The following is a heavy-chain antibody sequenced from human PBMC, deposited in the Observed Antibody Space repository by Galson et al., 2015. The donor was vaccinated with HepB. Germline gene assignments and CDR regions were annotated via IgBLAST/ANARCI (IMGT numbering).Heavy chain of an antibody. CDR2: INPLGGST. D-gene: IGHD3-22*01. V-gene: IGHV1-46*03. Sequence: SCKVSGYTFTNHYVSWVRQAPGQGLEWIGLINPLGGSTVYADQFQDRVTMTSDTSTDTAYLELNRLRLDDTAIYYCAVVVFGYFDYWGQGTLVTVSS. J-gene: IGHJ4*02. CDR3: AVVVFGYFDY. CDR1: GYTFTNHY.